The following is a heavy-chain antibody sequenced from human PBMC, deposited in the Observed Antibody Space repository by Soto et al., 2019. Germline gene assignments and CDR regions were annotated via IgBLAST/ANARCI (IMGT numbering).Heavy chain of an antibody. V-gene: IGHV4-39*01. CDR1: GGSISSSSYY. J-gene: IGHJ5*02. Sequence: QLQLQESGPGLVKPSETLSLTCTVSGGSISSSSYYWGWIRQPPGKGLELIGSIYYSGSTYYNPSLKSRVTISVDTSKNQFPLKLSSVTAADTAVYYCARPYCSGGSCYSGGWYDWFDPWGQGTLVTVSS. CDR3: ARPYCSGGSCYSGGWYDWFDP. D-gene: IGHD2-15*01. CDR2: IYYSGST.